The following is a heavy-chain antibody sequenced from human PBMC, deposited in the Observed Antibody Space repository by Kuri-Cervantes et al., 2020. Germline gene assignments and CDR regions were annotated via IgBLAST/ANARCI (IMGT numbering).Heavy chain of an antibody. D-gene: IGHD6-13*01. CDR3: AGAPDWSSSSWFDSAAYYFDY. V-gene: IGHV1-8*01. J-gene: IGHJ4*02. CDR1: GYTFTSYD. Sequence: ASVKVSCKASGYTFTSYDINWVRQATGQGLEWMGWMNPNSGNTGYAQKFQGRVTMTRNTSISTAYMDLSSLRSEDTAVYYCAGAPDWSSSSWFDSAAYYFDYWGQGTLVTVSS. CDR2: MNPNSGNT.